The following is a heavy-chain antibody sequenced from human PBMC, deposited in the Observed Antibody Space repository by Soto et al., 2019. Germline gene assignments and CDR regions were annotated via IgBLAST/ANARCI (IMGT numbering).Heavy chain of an antibody. CDR2: TYYSGST. CDR1: GGSISRGYY. V-gene: IGHV4-31*03. CDR3: GRVSDSSGYYYIFDY. Sequence: PSETLSLTCSVSGGSISRGYYWSWIRQHPGKGLEWIGYTYYSGSTFYNPSLKGRVTISVDTSKKQFSLKLTSVTAADTAVYYCGRVSDSSGYYYIFDYWGRGTLVTVSS. D-gene: IGHD3-22*01. J-gene: IGHJ4*02.